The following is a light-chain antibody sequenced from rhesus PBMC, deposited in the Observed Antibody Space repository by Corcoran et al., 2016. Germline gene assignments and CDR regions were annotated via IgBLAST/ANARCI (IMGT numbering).Light chain of an antibody. CDR2: RAS. CDR3: PLHNHFPWT. V-gene: IGKV1-69*01. Sequence: DIQMTQSPSSLSASVGDRVTITCRASQGITNGLAGYQQKQGKAPKLMIYRASNLETGGPSRFSGSGSGTDFTLTISRLQPESIATYYCPLHNHFPWTFGRGTTVEIK. CDR1: QGITNG. J-gene: IGKJ1*01.